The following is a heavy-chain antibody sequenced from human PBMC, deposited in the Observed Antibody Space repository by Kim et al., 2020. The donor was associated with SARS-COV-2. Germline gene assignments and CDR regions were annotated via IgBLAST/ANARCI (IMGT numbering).Heavy chain of an antibody. V-gene: IGHV7-4-1*02. CDR2: P. CDR3: ARGKGNNWFDP. J-gene: IGHJ5*02. Sequence: PTYAPRFTGLFVFTLDTSVSTAYLQISSLKAEDTAVYYCARGKGNNWFDPWGQGTLVTVSS.